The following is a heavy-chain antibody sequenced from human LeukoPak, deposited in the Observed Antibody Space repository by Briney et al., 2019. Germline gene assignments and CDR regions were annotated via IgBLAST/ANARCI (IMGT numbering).Heavy chain of an antibody. CDR3: ARGSRGYSYG. J-gene: IGHJ4*02. Sequence: SETLSLTCTVSGASVSSGSYYWSWTRQPPGKGLEWIGYIYYSGSTNYNPSLKSRVTISVDTSKNQFSLKLSSVTAADTAVYYCARGSRGYSYGWGQGTLVTVSS. V-gene: IGHV4-61*01. CDR1: GASVSSGSYY. D-gene: IGHD5-18*01. CDR2: IYYSGST.